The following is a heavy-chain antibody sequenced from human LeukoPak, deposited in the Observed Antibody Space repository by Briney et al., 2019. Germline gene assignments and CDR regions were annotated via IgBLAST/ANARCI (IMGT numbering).Heavy chain of an antibody. J-gene: IGHJ4*02. CDR2: INPNSGGT. D-gene: IGHD6-19*01. V-gene: IGHV1-2*02. Sequence: GASVKVSCKASGYTFTGYYMHWVRQAPGQGLEWMGWINPNSGGTNYAQKFQGRVTMTRDTSISTAYMELSRLRSDDTAMYYCARDVGIAVAGTGDYWGQGTLVTVSS. CDR3: ARDVGIAVAGTGDY. CDR1: GYTFTGYY.